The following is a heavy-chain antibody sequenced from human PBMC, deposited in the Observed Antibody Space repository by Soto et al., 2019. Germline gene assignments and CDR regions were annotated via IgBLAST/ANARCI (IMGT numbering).Heavy chain of an antibody. CDR3: ARDVGGGSWDY. CDR1: GFTFSTYD. J-gene: IGHJ4*02. D-gene: IGHD6-13*01. CDR2: ISSSSFSI. V-gene: IGHV3-48*01. Sequence: GGSLRLSCAASGFTFSTYDMNWVRQAPGKGLEWFSYISSSSFSIYYADSAKGRFTISRDNAKNSLSLQMNSLRAEDTAVYYCARDVGGGSWDYWGQGTRVTVSS.